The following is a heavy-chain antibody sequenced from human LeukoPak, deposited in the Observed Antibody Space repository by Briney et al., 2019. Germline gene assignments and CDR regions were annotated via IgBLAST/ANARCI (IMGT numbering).Heavy chain of an antibody. J-gene: IGHJ6*02. CDR1: GYTFTGYY. Sequence: ASVKVSCKASGYTFTGYYMHWVRQAPGQGLEWMGWISAYNGNTNYAQKLQGRVTMTTDTSTSTAYMELRSLRSDDTAVYYCARDRFGELSYYYYGMDVWGQGTTVTVSS. CDR3: ARDRFGELSYYYYGMDV. CDR2: ISAYNGNT. V-gene: IGHV1-18*04. D-gene: IGHD3-10*01.